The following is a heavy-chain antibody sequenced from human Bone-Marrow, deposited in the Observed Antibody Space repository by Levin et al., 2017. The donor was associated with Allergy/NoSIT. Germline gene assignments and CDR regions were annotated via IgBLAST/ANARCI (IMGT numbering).Heavy chain of an antibody. J-gene: IGHJ5*02. D-gene: IGHD6-19*01. V-gene: IGHV3-48*03. CDR1: GFTFSSYE. CDR3: ARGHSGWYRVCWFDP. CDR2: ISSSGSTI. Sequence: PGGSLRLSCAASGFTFSSYEMNWVRQAPGKGLEWVSYISSSGSTIYYADSVKGRFTISRDNAKNSLYLQMNSLRAEDTAVYYCARGHSGWYRVCWFDPWGQGTLVTVSS.